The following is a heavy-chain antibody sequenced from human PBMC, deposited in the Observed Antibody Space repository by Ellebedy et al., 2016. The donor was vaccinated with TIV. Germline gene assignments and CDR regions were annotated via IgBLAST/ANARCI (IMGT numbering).Heavy chain of an antibody. Sequence: GESLKISCAASGFTFSIYSMNWVRQAPGKGLEWVSYITSDTRTIHYADSVKGRFTISRDNAKNSLYLQMDSLRDEDTAVYYCARSVQWYFDLWGRGTRVTVSS. CDR1: GFTFSIYS. CDR3: ARSVQWYFDL. V-gene: IGHV3-48*02. CDR2: ITSDTRTI. J-gene: IGHJ2*01.